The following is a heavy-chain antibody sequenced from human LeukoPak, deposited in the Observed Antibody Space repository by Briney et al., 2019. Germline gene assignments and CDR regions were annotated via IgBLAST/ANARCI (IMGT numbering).Heavy chain of an antibody. Sequence: HTGGPLRLSCTASGFTFNNFAMSWVRQAPGKGLEWVSAISGNSDNTYYADYVKGRVTISRYNSKNTLYLQMSSLRAEDTAVFYCAKGWETSGYYNGFDCWGQGTLVTVSS. CDR2: ISGNSDNT. CDR1: GFTFNNFA. J-gene: IGHJ4*02. D-gene: IGHD3-3*01. CDR3: AKGWETSGYYNGFDC. V-gene: IGHV3-23*01.